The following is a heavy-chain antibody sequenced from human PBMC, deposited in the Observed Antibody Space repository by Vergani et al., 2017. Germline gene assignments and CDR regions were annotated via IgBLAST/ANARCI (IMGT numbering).Heavy chain of an antibody. Sequence: VQLVESGGGVVQPGRSLRLSCAASGFTFSSYAMHWVRQAPGKGLEWVSYISSSGSTIYYADSVKGRFTISRDNAKNSLYLQMNSLRAEDTAVYYCARDGRLVNWFDPWGQGTLVTVSS. CDR2: ISSSGSTI. D-gene: IGHD3-16*01. V-gene: IGHV3-48*04. J-gene: IGHJ5*02. CDR3: ARDGRLVNWFDP. CDR1: GFTFSSYA.